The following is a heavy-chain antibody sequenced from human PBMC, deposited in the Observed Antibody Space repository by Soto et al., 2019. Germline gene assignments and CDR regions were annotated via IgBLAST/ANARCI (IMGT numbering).Heavy chain of an antibody. Sequence: SETLSLTCAVSGGSISSGGYSWSWIRQPPGKGLEWIGYIYHSGSTYYNPSLKSRVTISVDRSKNRFSLKLSSVTAADTAVYYCASARQYYYDSSGYSAEYFQHWGQGTLVTVSS. CDR3: ASARQYYYDSSGYSAEYFQH. CDR2: IYHSGST. V-gene: IGHV4-30-2*01. J-gene: IGHJ1*01. D-gene: IGHD3-22*01. CDR1: GGSISSGGYS.